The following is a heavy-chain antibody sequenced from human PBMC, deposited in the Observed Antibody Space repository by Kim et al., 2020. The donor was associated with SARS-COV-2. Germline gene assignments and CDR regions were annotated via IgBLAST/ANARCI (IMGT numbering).Heavy chain of an antibody. Sequence: GGSLRLSCAASGFTFSSYWMSWVRQAPGKGLEWVANIKQDGSEKYYVDSVKGRFTISRDNAKNSLYLQMNSLRAEDTAVYYCARERMVRGVIAFDIWGQGAMVTVSS. CDR2: IKQDGSEK. J-gene: IGHJ3*02. CDR3: ARERMVRGVIAFDI. D-gene: IGHD3-10*01. V-gene: IGHV3-7*01. CDR1: GFTFSSYW.